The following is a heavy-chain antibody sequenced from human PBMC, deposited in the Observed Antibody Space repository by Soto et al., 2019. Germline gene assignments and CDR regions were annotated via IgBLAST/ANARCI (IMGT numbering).Heavy chain of an antibody. CDR1: PGTISTRSYY. CDR2: IYYSGST. Sequence: TGALSPGTISTRSYYLGWIRQPPGKGQEWIGSIYYSGSTYYNPSLKSRVTISVDTSKNQFYLKLSSVTAADTAVYYCARHVEVVLGLAARTKRPVKWGAPWGQGTLVTVS. D-gene: IGHD2-2*01. V-gene: IGHV4-39*01. J-gene: IGHJ1*01. CDR3: ARHVEVVLGLAARTKRPVKWGAP.